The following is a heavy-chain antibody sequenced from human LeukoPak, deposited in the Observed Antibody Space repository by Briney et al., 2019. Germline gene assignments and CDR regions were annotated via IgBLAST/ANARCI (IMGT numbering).Heavy chain of an antibody. V-gene: IGHV1-46*01. CDR3: ARGYYDSSGYYGTGGDY. D-gene: IGHD3-22*01. CDR1: GYTFTDYY. J-gene: IGHJ4*02. Sequence: ASVKVSFKASGYTFTDYYMHWVRQAPGQGLEWMGIINPSGGSTSYAQKFQGRVTMTRDTSTSTVYMELSSLRSEDTAVYYCARGYYDSSGYYGTGGDYWGQGTLVTVSS. CDR2: INPSGGST.